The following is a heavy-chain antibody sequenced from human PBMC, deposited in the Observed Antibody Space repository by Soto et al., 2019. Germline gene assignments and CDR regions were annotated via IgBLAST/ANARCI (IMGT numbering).Heavy chain of an antibody. CDR1: GYSFTSYW. V-gene: IGHV5-51*01. Sequence: GESLKISCNGSGYSFTSYWIGWVRQMPGKGLEWMGIIYPGDSDTRYSPSFQGQVTISADKSSTTAYLQWSSLKASDTAIYYCLRSRTMVLGVAYLYCLKVWGQGTTVTVSS. J-gene: IGHJ6*02. CDR3: LRSRTMVLGVAYLYCLKV. D-gene: IGHD3-10*01. CDR2: IYPGDSDT.